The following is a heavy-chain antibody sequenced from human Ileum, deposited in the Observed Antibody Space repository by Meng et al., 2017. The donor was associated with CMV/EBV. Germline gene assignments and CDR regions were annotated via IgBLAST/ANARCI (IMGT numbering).Heavy chain of an antibody. D-gene: IGHD2-2*01. CDR1: SIRSGDYY. V-gene: IGHV4-30-4*08. Sequence: SIRSGDYYWSWIRQPPGKGLEWIGYIYYSGSTYYNPSLKSRVTISVDTSKNQFSLKLSSVTAADTAVYYCARDRRYCSSTSCEFDPWGQGTLVTVSS. J-gene: IGHJ5*02. CDR2: IYYSGST. CDR3: ARDRRYCSSTSCEFDP.